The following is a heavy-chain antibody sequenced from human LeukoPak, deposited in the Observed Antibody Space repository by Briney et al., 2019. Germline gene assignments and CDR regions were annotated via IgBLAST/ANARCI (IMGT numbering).Heavy chain of an antibody. Sequence: GGSLRLSCAASGFTFRSYAIYWVRQAPGKGLEWVSGISGSGGDTYFADSVKGRFTISRDNSKNTVFLQTDSLRAEDTALYYCAKTTAGYSSGRYPGWPVDYWGQGTLVTVSS. J-gene: IGHJ4*02. V-gene: IGHV3-23*01. CDR2: ISGSGGDT. D-gene: IGHD6-19*01. CDR3: AKTTAGYSSGRYPGWPVDY. CDR1: GFTFRSYA.